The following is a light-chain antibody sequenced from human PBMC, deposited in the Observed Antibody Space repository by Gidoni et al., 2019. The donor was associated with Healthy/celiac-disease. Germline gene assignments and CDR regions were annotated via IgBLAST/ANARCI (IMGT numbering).Light chain of an antibody. Sequence: EIVLTQSTGTLSLSPGERATLSCRASQSVSSSYLAWYQQKPGQAPRLLIYGASSRATGIPDRFSGSGSGTDFTLTISRLEPEDFAVYYCQQYGSSPPVYTFGQGPKLEIK. CDR2: GAS. V-gene: IGKV3-20*01. CDR1: QSVSSSY. J-gene: IGKJ2*01. CDR3: QQYGSSPPVYT.